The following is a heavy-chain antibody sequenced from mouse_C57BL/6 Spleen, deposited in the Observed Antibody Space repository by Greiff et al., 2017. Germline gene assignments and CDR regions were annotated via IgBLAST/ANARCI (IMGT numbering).Heavy chain of an antibody. Sequence: QVQLQQPGAELVKPGASVKMSCKASGYTFTSYWITWVKQRPGQGLEWIGDIYPGSGSTNYNEKFKSKATLTVDTSSSTAYMQLSSLTSEDSAVYYCARYDYYGSSYNFDYWGQGTTLTVAS. V-gene: IGHV1-55*01. D-gene: IGHD1-1*01. CDR1: GYTFTSYW. J-gene: IGHJ2*01. CDR2: IYPGSGST. CDR3: ARYDYYGSSYNFDY.